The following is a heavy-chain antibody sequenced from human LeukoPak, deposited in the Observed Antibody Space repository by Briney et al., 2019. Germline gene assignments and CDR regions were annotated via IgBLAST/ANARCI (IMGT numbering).Heavy chain of an antibody. V-gene: IGHV3-23*01. D-gene: IGHD3-10*01. CDR1: GFTFSSYW. CDR3: AKDGINMVRGVYDAFDI. CDR2: ISGSGGST. Sequence: GGSLRLSCAAPGFTFSSYWMTWVRQAPGKGLEWVSAISGSGGSTYYADSVKGRFTISRDNSKNTLYLQMNSLRAEDTAVYYCAKDGINMVRGVYDAFDIWGQGTMVTVSS. J-gene: IGHJ3*02.